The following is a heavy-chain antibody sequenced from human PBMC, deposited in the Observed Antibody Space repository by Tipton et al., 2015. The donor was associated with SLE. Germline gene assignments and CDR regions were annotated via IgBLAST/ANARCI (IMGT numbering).Heavy chain of an antibody. CDR3: TTELSLQRVRVFSDY. D-gene: IGHD6-6*01. CDR1: GFTFSNAW. Sequence: GSLRLSCAASGFTFSNAWMSWVRQAPGKGLEWVGRIKSKTDGGTTDYAAPVKGRFTISRDDSKNTLYLQMNSLKTEDTAVYYCTTELSLQRVRVFSDYWGQGTLVTVSS. V-gene: IGHV3-15*01. J-gene: IGHJ4*02. CDR2: IKSKTDGGTT.